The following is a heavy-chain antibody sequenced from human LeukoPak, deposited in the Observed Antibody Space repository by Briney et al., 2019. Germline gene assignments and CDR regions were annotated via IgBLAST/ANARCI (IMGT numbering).Heavy chain of an antibody. J-gene: IGHJ4*02. CDR3: ARREQWLVGDGY. V-gene: IGHV1-18*01. Sequence: ASVKVSCKASGGTFSSYAISWVRQAPGQGLEWMGGISAYNGNTNYAQKLQGRVTMTIDTSTSTAYMELRSLRPDDTAVYYCARREQWLVGDGYWGQGTLVTVSS. CDR2: ISAYNGNT. D-gene: IGHD6-19*01. CDR1: GGTFSSYA.